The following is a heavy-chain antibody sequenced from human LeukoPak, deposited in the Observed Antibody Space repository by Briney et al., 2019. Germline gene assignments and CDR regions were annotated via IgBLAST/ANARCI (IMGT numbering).Heavy chain of an antibody. V-gene: IGHV3-23*01. J-gene: IGHJ5*02. CDR1: GFTFSCYA. CDR3: AKEITIFGLANWFDP. D-gene: IGHD3-3*01. Sequence: GGSLRLSCAASGFTFSCYAMSWVRQAPGKGLEWVSAISGSGGSTYYADSVKGRFTISRDNSKNTLYLQMNSLRAEDTAVYYCAKEITIFGLANWFDPWGQGTLVTDSS. CDR2: ISGSGGST.